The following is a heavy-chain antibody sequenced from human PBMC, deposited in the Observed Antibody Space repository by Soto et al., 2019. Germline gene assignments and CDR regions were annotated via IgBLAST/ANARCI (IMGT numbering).Heavy chain of an antibody. Sequence: ASVKVSCKASGYTFTSYAMHWVRQAPGQRLEWMGWINAGNGNTKYSQKCQGRVTITRDTSASTAYMELSSLRYEDTAVYYCARAPYYDILTGYYYYYGMDVWGQGTTVTVSS. CDR2: INAGNGNT. CDR1: GYTFTSYA. CDR3: ARAPYYDILTGYYYYYGMDV. J-gene: IGHJ6*02. V-gene: IGHV1-3*01. D-gene: IGHD3-9*01.